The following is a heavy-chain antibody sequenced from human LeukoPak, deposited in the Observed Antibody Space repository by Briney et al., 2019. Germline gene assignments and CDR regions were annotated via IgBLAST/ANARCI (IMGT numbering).Heavy chain of an antibody. CDR2: ISYDGSNK. Sequence: GRSLRLSCAASGFTFSSYAMHWVRQAPGKGLEWVAVISYDGSNKYYADSVKGRFTISRDNSKNTLYLQVNSLRAEDTAVYYCSGIYGDFDYWGQGTLVTVSS. D-gene: IGHD4-17*01. CDR1: GFTFSSYA. CDR3: SGIYGDFDY. V-gene: IGHV3-30*04. J-gene: IGHJ4*02.